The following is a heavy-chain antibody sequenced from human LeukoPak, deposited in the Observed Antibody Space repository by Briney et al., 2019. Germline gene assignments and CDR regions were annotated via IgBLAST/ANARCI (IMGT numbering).Heavy chain of an antibody. V-gene: IGHV5-51*01. D-gene: IGHD6-19*01. CDR3: ARHVPAVAGSFDY. CDR1: GYSFTSYW. J-gene: IGHJ4*02. Sequence: GESLKISCKGSGYSFTSYWIGWVRQMPGKGLEWMGIIYPGDSDTRYSPSFQGQVTISADKSISTAYLQWSSLRASDTAMYYCARHVPAVAGSFDYWGQGTLVTVSS. CDR2: IYPGDSDT.